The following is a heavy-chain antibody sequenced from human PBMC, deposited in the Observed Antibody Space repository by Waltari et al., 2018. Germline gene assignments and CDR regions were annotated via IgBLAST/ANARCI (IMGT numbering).Heavy chain of an antibody. CDR3: ARGLRGGSGSYYSLDY. J-gene: IGHJ4*02. CDR2: IYYSGST. D-gene: IGHD3-10*01. V-gene: IGHV4-39*07. Sequence: QLQLQESGPGLVKPSEPLSLTCTVSGGSVSSSSYYWGWLRPPPGKGLEWIGSIYYSGSTYYNPSLKSRVTISVDTSKNHFSLKLCSVTAADTAMYYCARGLRGGSGSYYSLDYWGQGTLVTVSS. CDR1: GGSVSSSSYY.